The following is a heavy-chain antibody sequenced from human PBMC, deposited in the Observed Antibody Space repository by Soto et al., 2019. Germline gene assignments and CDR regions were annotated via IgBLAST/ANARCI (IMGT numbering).Heavy chain of an antibody. CDR1: GYTFTGDY. CDR3: ASSRDYYDSSGYFHLVPDY. V-gene: IGHV1-46*01. D-gene: IGHD3-22*01. Sequence: GASVKVSCKASGYTFTGDYMHWVRQAPGQGLEWMGIINPSGGSTNYAQKLQGRVTMTTDTSTSTAYMELRSLRSDDTAVYYCASSRDYYDSSGYFHLVPDYWGQGTLVTVSS. CDR2: INPSGGST. J-gene: IGHJ4*02.